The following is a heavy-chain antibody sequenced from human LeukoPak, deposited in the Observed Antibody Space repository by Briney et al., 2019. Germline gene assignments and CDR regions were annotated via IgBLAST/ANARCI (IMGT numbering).Heavy chain of an antibody. CDR3: ARFLRHYYYYMDV. CDR1: GFTFSAYS. Sequence: GGSLRLSCAASGFTFSAYSMNWVRQAPGKGLEWVSYITSGTSNMYYADSVKGRFTISRDNAKNSLYLQMNSLRAEDTAVYYCARFLRHYYYYMDVWGKGTTVTVSS. CDR2: ITSGTSNM. J-gene: IGHJ6*03. V-gene: IGHV3-48*01.